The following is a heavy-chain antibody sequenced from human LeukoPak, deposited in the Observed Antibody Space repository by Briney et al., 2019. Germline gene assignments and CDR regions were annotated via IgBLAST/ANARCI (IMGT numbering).Heavy chain of an antibody. CDR2: INSDGSWT. CDR3: VSFYETY. V-gene: IGHV3-74*01. CDR1: GNYC. D-gene: IGHD2/OR15-2a*01. Sequence: QSGGSLRLSCAASGNYCMHWVRQAPGKGLVWVSHINSDGSWTSYADSVKGRFTISKDNAKNTVYLQMNSLRAEDTAVYYCVSFYETYWGRGTLVTVSS. J-gene: IGHJ4*02.